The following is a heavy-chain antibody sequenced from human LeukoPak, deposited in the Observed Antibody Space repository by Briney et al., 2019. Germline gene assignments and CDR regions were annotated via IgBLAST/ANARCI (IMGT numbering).Heavy chain of an antibody. CDR3: ASLSYGGNSDY. Sequence: GGSLRLSCAASGFTFSSYAMHWVRQAPGKGLEWVAVISYDGSNKYYAGSVKGRFTISRDNSKNTLYLQMNSLRAEDTAVYYCASLSYGGNSDYWGQGTLVTVSS. CDR2: ISYDGSNK. D-gene: IGHD4-23*01. V-gene: IGHV3-30*04. CDR1: GFTFSSYA. J-gene: IGHJ4*02.